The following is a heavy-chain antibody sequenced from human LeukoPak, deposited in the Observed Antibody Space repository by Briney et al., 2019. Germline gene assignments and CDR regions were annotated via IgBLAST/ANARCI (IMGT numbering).Heavy chain of an antibody. CDR1: GFTFSSYD. CDR2: IGTAGDT. CDR3: ARGPIAVAGTLMDV. D-gene: IGHD6-19*01. V-gene: IGHV3-13*01. J-gene: IGHJ6*04. Sequence: PGGSLRLSCAASGFTFSSYDMHWVRQATGKGLEWVSAIGTAGDTYYPGSVKGRFTISRENAKNSLYLQMNSLRAGDTAVYYCARGPIAVAGTLMDVWGKGTTVTVSS.